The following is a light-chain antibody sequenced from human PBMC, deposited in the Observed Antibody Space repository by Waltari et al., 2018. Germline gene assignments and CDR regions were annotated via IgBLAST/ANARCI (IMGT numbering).Light chain of an antibody. CDR3: GTWDSSLAVWM. J-gene: IGLJ3*02. CDR1: SPNIGGND. Sequence: QSLLTQPPSLSAAPGQRVTIYCSGTSPNIGGNDVFWYQQFPGKAPRLLIREYTSLPAGLPDLFPGPKSATSPRLAISRLQTGDEADYCCGTWDSSLAVWMFGGGTRLTVL. V-gene: IGLV1-51*02. CDR2: EYT.